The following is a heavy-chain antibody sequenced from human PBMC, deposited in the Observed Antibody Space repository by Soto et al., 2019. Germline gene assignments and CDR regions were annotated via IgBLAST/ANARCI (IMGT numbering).Heavy chain of an antibody. Sequence: LRLSCAASGFTFSSYAMSWVRQAPGKGLEWVSAISGSGGSTYYADSVKGRFTISRDNSKNTLYLQMNSLRAEDTAVYYCAKVRIAAPSWYYYYGMDVWGQGTTVTVSS. V-gene: IGHV3-23*01. CDR2: ISGSGGST. D-gene: IGHD6-13*01. CDR3: AKVRIAAPSWYYYYGMDV. J-gene: IGHJ6*02. CDR1: GFTFSSYA.